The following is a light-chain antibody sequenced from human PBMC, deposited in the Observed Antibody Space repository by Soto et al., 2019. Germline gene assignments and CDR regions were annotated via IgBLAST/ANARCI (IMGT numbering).Light chain of an antibody. V-gene: IGKV3-11*01. CDR2: DAS. CDR3: QQRSNWPVT. CDR1: QSVNSY. Sequence: EIVLTQSPATLYLSPGERATLSCRASQSVNSYLAWYQQKPGQAPRLLIYDASTRATGIPARFSGSGSGTDFTLTISSLEPEDFAVYYCQQRSNWPVTFGQGTKVDIK. J-gene: IGKJ1*01.